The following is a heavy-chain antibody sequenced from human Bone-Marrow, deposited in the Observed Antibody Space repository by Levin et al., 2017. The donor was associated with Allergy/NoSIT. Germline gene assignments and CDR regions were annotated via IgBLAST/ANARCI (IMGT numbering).Heavy chain of an antibody. CDR2: INAGNGNT. Sequence: ASVKVSCKASGYTFTSYAMHWVRQAPGQRLEWMGWINAGNGNTKYSQKFQGRVTITRDTSASTAYMELSSLRSEDTAVYYCARPGLVSLGWYPPYYFDYWGQGTLVTVSS. J-gene: IGHJ4*02. V-gene: IGHV1-3*01. CDR1: GYTFTSYA. D-gene: IGHD6-19*01. CDR3: ARPGLVSLGWYPPYYFDY.